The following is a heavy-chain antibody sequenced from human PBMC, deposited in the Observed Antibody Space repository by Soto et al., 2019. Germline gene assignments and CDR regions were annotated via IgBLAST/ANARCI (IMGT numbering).Heavy chain of an antibody. Sequence: SETLSLTCAVYGGSFSGYYWSWIRQPPGKGLEWIGEINHSGGTNYNPSLKSRVTISVDTSKNQFSLKLSSVTAADTAVYYCARSSGYDDSSGYLFDYWGQGTLVTVSS. D-gene: IGHD3-22*01. J-gene: IGHJ4*02. CDR3: ARSSGYDDSSGYLFDY. V-gene: IGHV4-34*01. CDR2: INHSGGT. CDR1: GGSFSGYY.